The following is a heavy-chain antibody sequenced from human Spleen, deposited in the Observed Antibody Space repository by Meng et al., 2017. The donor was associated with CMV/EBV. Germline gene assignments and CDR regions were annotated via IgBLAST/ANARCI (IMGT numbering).Heavy chain of an antibody. CDR3: TRGRGSTHKGNWFDP. D-gene: IGHD3-10*01. CDR2: MNPDSGGT. CDR1: GYTFTAYY. V-gene: IGHV1-2*02. J-gene: IGHJ5*02. Sequence: SGYTFTAYYMHWVRQAPGQGLEWVGWMNPDSGGTKYAQKFQGRVTMTRDTSISTAYMELSSLRSEDTAIYYCTRGRGSTHKGNWFDPWGQGTLVTVSS.